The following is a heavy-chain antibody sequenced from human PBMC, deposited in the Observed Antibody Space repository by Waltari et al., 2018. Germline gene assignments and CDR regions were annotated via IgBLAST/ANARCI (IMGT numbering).Heavy chain of an antibody. D-gene: IGHD3-22*01. J-gene: IGHJ4*02. Sequence: QVQLVESGGSVVQPGKSMPLACEASGFPLGPYGMHRVRQAPAKGLEWVAVISYDENTKHYAESVRGRFIISRDNSKNTLHLEMNSLRGEDTAIYFWGKDLLSVVMAVENWGQGTLVTVSS. CDR3: GKDLLSVVMAVEN. CDR2: ISYDENTK. CDR1: GFPLGPYG. V-gene: IGHV3-30*18.